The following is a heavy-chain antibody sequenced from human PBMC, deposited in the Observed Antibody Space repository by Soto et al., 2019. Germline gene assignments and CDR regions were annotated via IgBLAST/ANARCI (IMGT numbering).Heavy chain of an antibody. CDR2: IIPILGTA. V-gene: IGHV1-69*08. CDR1: GGTFSSYT. D-gene: IGHD3-10*01. J-gene: IGHJ4*02. CDR3: APTYGSGSSRPRFDY. Sequence: SVKVSCKASGGTFSSYTISWVRQAPGQGLEWMGRIIPILGTANYAQKFQGRVTITADKSTSTAYMELSSLRSEDTAVYYCAPTYGSGSSRPRFDYWGQGTLVTVSS.